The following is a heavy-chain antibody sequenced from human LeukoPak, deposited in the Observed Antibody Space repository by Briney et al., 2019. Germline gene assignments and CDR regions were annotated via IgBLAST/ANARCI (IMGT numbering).Heavy chain of an antibody. V-gene: IGHV4-4*07. J-gene: IGHJ4*02. CDR1: GGSISSYY. CDR2: IYTSGST. Sequence: SETLSLTCTVSGGSISSYYWSWIRQPAGKGLEWIGRIYTSGSTDYNPSLKSRVTISVDTSKNQFSLKLSSVTAADTAVYYCARAGRGYSGYDFDYWGQGTLVTVSS. D-gene: IGHD5-12*01. CDR3: ARAGRGYSGYDFDY.